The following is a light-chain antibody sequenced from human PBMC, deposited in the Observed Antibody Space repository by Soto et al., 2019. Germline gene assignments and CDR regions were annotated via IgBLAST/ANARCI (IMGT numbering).Light chain of an antibody. CDR1: SSDVGGYNY. V-gene: IGLV2-8*01. J-gene: IGLJ2*01. CDR2: EVS. CDR3: SSYAGSNNVV. Sequence: VLTQPPSASGSPGQSVTISCTGTSSDVGGYNYVSWYQHHPGKAPKLMIYEVSKRPSGVPDRFSGSKSGNTASLTVSGLQAEDEADYYCSSYAGSNNVVFGGGTKLTVL.